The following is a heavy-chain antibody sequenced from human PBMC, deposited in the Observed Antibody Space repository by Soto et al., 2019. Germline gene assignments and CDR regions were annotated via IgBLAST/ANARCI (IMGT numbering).Heavy chain of an antibody. V-gene: IGHV3-7*05. J-gene: IGHJ4*02. CDR3: ATETSTWGC. CDR2: IKQDGSEK. D-gene: IGHD7-27*01. CDR1: GFALSNYW. Sequence: EVQLVESGGGLVQPGESLRLSCVASGFALSNYWINWVRQAPGKGLEWVANIKQDGSEKNYVDSVKGRFTISRDNARNSLYLHMNSLRAEDTAAYYCATETSTWGCWGQGTLVTVSS.